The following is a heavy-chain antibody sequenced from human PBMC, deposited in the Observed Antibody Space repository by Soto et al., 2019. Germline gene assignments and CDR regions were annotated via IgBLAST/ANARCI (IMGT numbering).Heavy chain of an antibody. J-gene: IGHJ4*02. CDR3: AKEFPGSLYY. CDR2: ITIGGGA. V-gene: IGHV3-23*01. D-gene: IGHD6-19*01. Sequence: LSCAVSGFIFSNYAMNWVRQAPGKGLEWVSVITIGGGATYADSVKGRFIISRDNSRNTLYLQMNSLRVEDTAIYYCAKEFPGSLYYWGQGTLVTVSS. CDR1: GFIFSNYA.